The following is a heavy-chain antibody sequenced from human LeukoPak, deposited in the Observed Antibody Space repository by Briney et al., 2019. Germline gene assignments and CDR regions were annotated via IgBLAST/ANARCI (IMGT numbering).Heavy chain of an antibody. CDR2: ISGSGGST. J-gene: IGHJ2*01. Sequence: GGSLRLSCAASGFTFSSYAMSWVRQAPGKGLEWVSTISGSGGSTYYADSVKGRFTISRDNPKNTLYVQMNSLRAEDTAVYYCAKAYQSPSSWYFDLWGRGTLVTVSS. CDR1: GFTFSSYA. CDR3: AKAYQSPSSWYFDL. V-gene: IGHV3-23*01.